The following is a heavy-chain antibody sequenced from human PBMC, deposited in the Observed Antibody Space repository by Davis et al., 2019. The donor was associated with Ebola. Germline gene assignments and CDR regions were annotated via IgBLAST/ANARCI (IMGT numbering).Heavy chain of an antibody. CDR3: AKVGKDTAMVQ. V-gene: IGHV3-23*01. CDR2: ISGSGGST. J-gene: IGHJ4*02. CDR1: GFTFSSYA. D-gene: IGHD5-18*01. Sequence: GESLKISCAASGFTFSSYAMSWVRQAPGKGLEWVSAISGSGGSTYYADSVKGRFTISRDNSKNTLYLQMNSLRAEDTAVYYCAKVGKDTAMVQWGQGTLVTVSS.